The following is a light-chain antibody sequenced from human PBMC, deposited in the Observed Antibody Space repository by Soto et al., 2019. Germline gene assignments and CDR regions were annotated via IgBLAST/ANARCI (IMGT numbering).Light chain of an antibody. J-gene: IGLJ1*01. V-gene: IGLV1-47*01. CDR1: TSNIGSNY. CDR3: ATWDDSLNGFYV. Sequence: PGQGVTISFSGSTSNIGSNYVYWYQQLPGTAPKLLIYRNNQRPSGVPDRFSGSKSGTSASLAISGLRSDDEADYFCATWDDSLNGFYVFGTGTKVTVL. CDR2: RNN.